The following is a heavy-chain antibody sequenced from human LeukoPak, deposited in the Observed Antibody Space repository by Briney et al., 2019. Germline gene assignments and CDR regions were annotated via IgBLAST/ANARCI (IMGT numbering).Heavy chain of an antibody. CDR2: ISYDGSNK. J-gene: IGHJ4*02. V-gene: IGHV3-30-3*01. CDR1: GFTFSSYA. CDR3: ARDVGGIAAAGTLADY. Sequence: GGSLRLSCAASGFTFSSYAMHWVRQAPGKGLEWVAVISYDGSNKYYADSVKGRFTISRDNSKNTLYLQMNSLRAEDTAVYYCARDVGGIAAAGTLADYWGQGTLVTVSS. D-gene: IGHD6-13*01.